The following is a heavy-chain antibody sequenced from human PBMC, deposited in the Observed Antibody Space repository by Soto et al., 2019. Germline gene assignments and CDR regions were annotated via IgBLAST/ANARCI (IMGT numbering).Heavy chain of an antibody. CDR1: GASITSGHYY. J-gene: IGHJ4*02. CDR3: ALALGPTTGLDY. CDR2: IYNSETT. Sequence: QVRLQESGPGLVKPSQTLSQTCTVSGASITSGHYYWTWIRQLPGKGLEWIGSIYNSETTHYNPSLTSRLTISMDTSANQFSLKLSSVTAADTAISYCALALGPTTGLDYWGQGTLITVSA. V-gene: IGHV4-31*04. D-gene: IGHD1-26*01.